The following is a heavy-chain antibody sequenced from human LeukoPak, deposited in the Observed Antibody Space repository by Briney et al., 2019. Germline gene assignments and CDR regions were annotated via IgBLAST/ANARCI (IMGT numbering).Heavy chain of an antibody. V-gene: IGHV1-69*04. J-gene: IGHJ4*02. CDR2: IIPILGIA. Sequence: SVKVSCRASGGTFSSYAISWVRQAPGQGLEWMGRIIPILGIANYAQKFQGRVTITADKSTSTAYMELSSLRSEDTAVYYCARGSKMATTEYWGQGTLVTVSS. CDR1: GGTFSSYA. D-gene: IGHD5-12*01. CDR3: ARGSKMATTEY.